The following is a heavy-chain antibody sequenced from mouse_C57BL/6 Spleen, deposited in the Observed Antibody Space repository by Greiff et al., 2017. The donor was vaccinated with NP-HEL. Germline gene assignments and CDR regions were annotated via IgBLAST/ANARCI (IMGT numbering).Heavy chain of an antibody. J-gene: IGHJ4*01. CDR3: ARPATIVTSYYAMDY. Sequence: EVKLVESGGGLVKPGGSLKLSCAASGFTFSDYGMHWVRQAPEKGLERVAYISSGSSTIYYADTVKGRFTISRDNAKNTLFLQMTSLRSEDTAMYYCARPATIVTSYYAMDYWGQGTSVTVSS. CDR2: ISSGSSTI. V-gene: IGHV5-17*01. CDR1: GFTFSDYG. D-gene: IGHD2-5*01.